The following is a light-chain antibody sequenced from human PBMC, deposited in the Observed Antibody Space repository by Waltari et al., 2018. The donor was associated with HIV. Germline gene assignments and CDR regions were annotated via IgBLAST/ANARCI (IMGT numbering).Light chain of an antibody. CDR2: SNM. V-gene: IGLV1-44*01. J-gene: IGLJ3*02. CDR3: AAWEDSLNVPIWV. CDR1: SSKIGSYT. Sequence: QSVLTQPPSASGTPGQRVTISCSGSSSKIGSYTVNWYQQIPGTAHKLLLFSNMYRPSGCPDRFSGSKSGTSASLAISGLHSDDEADYFCAAWEDSLNVPIWVFGGGTKLTVL.